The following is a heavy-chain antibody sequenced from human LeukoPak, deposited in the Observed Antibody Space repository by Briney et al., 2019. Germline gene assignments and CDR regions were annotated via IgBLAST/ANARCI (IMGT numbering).Heavy chain of an antibody. D-gene: IGHD3-3*01. CDR2: IWYDGSNK. J-gene: IGHJ3*02. Sequence: GGSLRLSCAASGFTFSRYGMHGVRQAPGKGLEGVAVIWYDGSNKYYADSVKGRFTISRENSKNTLYLQMNSLRAEDTAVYYCARDRDEWDAFDIWGQGTMVTVSS. CDR3: ARDRDEWDAFDI. CDR1: GFTFSRYG. V-gene: IGHV3-33*01.